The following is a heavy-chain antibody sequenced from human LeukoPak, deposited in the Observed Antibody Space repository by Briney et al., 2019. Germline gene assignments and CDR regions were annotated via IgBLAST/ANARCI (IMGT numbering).Heavy chain of an antibody. V-gene: IGHV4-30-2*01. J-gene: IGHJ4*02. D-gene: IGHD1-20*01. CDR1: GGSISSGGYS. CDR2: IYHSGST. Sequence: SQTLSLTCAVSGGSISSGGYSWSWIRQPPGKGLEWIGYIYHSGSTYYNPSLKSRVTISVDRSKNQFSLKLSSVTAADTAVYYCARVYNWNRFLGFDYWGQGTLVTVSS. CDR3: ARVYNWNRFLGFDY.